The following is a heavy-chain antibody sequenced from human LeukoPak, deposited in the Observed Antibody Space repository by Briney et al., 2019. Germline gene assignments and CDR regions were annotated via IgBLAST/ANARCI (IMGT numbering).Heavy chain of an antibody. CDR1: GGSISSYY. D-gene: IGHD1-26*01. J-gene: IGHJ3*02. Sequence: SETLSLTCTVSGGSISSYYWSWIRQPAGKGLEWIGRIYTSGSTNYNPSLKSRVTMSVDTSKNQFSLKLSSVTAADTAVYYCARLGIVGATTLAFDIWGQGTMVTVSS. CDR3: ARLGIVGATTLAFDI. V-gene: IGHV4-4*07. CDR2: IYTSGST.